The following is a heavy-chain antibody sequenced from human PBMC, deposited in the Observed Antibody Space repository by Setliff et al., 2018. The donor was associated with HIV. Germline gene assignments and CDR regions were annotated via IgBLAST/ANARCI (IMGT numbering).Heavy chain of an antibody. Sequence: SETLSLTCSVSGISINGYYWSWIRQSPRTRLEWIGNIHTSGTTKYNPSLNSRVTISVDMSKSQFSLRLSSVTAADTAMYYCAREYYRSGGYYSGWKYYYMDVWGKGTTVTVSS. CDR1: GISINGYY. CDR3: AREYYRSGGYYSGWKYYYMDV. V-gene: IGHV4-4*08. D-gene: IGHD2-15*01. J-gene: IGHJ6*03. CDR2: IHTSGTT.